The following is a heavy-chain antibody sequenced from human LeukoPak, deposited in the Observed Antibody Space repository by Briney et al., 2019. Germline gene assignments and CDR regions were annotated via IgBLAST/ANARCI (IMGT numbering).Heavy chain of an antibody. J-gene: IGHJ4*02. CDR1: GFTFSSYA. CDR3: AKDTSEDSSSWQSYFDY. CDR2: ISPGGGST. Sequence: PGGSLRLSCAASGFTFSSYAMYWVRQPPGKGLEWVSSISPGGGSTYYADSVKGRFTISRDNSKNSLYLQMNSLRTEDTALYYCAKDTSEDSSSWQSYFDYWGQGTLVTVSS. D-gene: IGHD6-13*01. V-gene: IGHV3-43*02.